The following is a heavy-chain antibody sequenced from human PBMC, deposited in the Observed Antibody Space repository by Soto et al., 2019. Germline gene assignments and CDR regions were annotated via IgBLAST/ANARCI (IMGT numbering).Heavy chain of an antibody. Sequence: GASVKVSCKTSEDTFSIYTLSWVRQAPGQGLVWMGRVLPFLDVTTYSQRFQGRVTITADRSTTTAYMELSSLTFEDTAVYYCARDCSGGGCFSDHHFYYGMDVWG. D-gene: IGHD2-15*01. CDR2: VLPFLDVT. CDR1: EDTFSIYT. CDR3: ARDCSGGGCFSDHHFYYGMDV. V-gene: IGHV1-69*04. J-gene: IGHJ6*02.